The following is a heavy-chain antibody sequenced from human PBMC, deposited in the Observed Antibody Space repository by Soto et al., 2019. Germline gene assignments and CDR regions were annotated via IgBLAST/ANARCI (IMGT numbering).Heavy chain of an antibody. CDR2: ISYDGSNK. D-gene: IGHD1-20*01. CDR1: GFTFSSYG. J-gene: IGHJ5*02. Sequence: GGSLRLSCAASGFTFSSYGMHWVRQAPGKGLEWVAVISYDGSNKYYADSVKGRFTISRDNSKNTLYLQMNSPRAEDTAVYYCAKDPNWRSFDPWGQGTLVTVSS. V-gene: IGHV3-30*18. CDR3: AKDPNWRSFDP.